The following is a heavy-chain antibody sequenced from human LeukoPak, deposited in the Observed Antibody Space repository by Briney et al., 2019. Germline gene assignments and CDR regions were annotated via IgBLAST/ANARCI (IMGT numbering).Heavy chain of an antibody. CDR1: GFTFSSYA. CDR3: ARYHGYYYGSGSYYDGMDV. CDR2: ISYDGSNK. J-gene: IGHJ6*02. D-gene: IGHD3-10*01. Sequence: GGSLRLSCAASGFTFSSYAMHWVHQAPGKGLEWVAVISYDGSNKYYADSVKGRFTISRDNSKNTLYLQMNSLRAEDTAVYYCARYHGYYYGSGSYYDGMDVWGQGTTVTVSS. V-gene: IGHV3-30-3*01.